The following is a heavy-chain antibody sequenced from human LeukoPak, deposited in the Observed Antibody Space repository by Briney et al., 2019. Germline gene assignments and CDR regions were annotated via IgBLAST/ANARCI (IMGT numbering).Heavy chain of an antibody. J-gene: IGHJ4*02. CDR1: GLTFSGHW. D-gene: IGHD2-21*02. CDR2: IRSKTYGETT. V-gene: IGHV3-49*04. Sequence: PGGSLRLSCAASGLTFSGHWMSWVRQAPGRGLEWVGFIRSKTYGETTEYAASVKGRFTISRDDSKSIAYLQMNSLKTEDTAVYFCTSFCGGDCFSTASYWGQGTLVTVSS. CDR3: TSFCGGDCFSTASY.